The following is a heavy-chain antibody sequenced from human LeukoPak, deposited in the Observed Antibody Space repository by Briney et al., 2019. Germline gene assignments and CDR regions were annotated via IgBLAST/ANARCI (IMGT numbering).Heavy chain of an antibody. J-gene: IGHJ3*02. D-gene: IGHD3-16*01. CDR3: ARGDTSLGGAFDI. Sequence: GGSLRLSCVASRFNLRSYAIHWVRQAPGKGLEHVSAISGDGGTTSYAQSLKGKCTISRDNSKKMAYLQLGGLKTEDMAVYYYARGDTSLGGAFDIWGQGTMVTVSP. CDR1: RFNLRSYA. V-gene: IGHV3-64*01. CDR2: ISGDGGTT.